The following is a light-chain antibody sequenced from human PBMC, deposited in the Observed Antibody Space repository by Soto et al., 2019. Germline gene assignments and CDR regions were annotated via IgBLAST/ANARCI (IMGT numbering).Light chain of an antibody. V-gene: IGKV3-20*01. J-gene: IGKJ2*01. CDR3: QQYGSLYT. CDR2: GAS. Sequence: EIVLTQSPGTLSLSPGERATLSCRASQSVGSSYLAWYQQKPGQAPMLLIYGASSKATGTPERFSGSGSGTDFTLTISRREPEDFAVYYCQQYGSLYTFGQGTKLEIK. CDR1: QSVGSSY.